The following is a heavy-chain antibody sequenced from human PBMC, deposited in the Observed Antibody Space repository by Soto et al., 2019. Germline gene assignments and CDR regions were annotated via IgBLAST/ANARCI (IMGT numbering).Heavy chain of an antibody. J-gene: IGHJ4*02. CDR2: IYHSGTT. CDR3: EGPLGY. V-gene: IGHV4-4*02. CDR1: GGSISSSNW. Sequence: SETLSLTCAVSGGSISSSNWWSWVRQPPGKGLEWIGEIYHSGTTNYIPSLKSRVTISVDTSKNQFSLKLSSVTAADTAVYYCEGPLGYWGQGTLVTAPQ. D-gene: IGHD3-16*01.